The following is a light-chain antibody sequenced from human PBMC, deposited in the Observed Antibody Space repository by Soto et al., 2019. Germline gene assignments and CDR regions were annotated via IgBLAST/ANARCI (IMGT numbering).Light chain of an antibody. CDR1: TSNIGSNY. CDR3: AAWDDSLGGYV. J-gene: IGLJ1*01. CDR2: TDN. Sequence: VLTQPPSASGTPGQRVTISCSGSTSNIGSNYVYWYQHLPGTAPKLLIYTDNQRPSGVPDRFSGSKSGTSASLAISGLRSEDEADYFCAAWDDSLGGYVFGPGTKLTVL. V-gene: IGLV1-47*02.